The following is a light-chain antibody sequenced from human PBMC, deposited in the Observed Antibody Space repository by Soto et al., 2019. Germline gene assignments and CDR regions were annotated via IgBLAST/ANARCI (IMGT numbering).Light chain of an antibody. CDR1: QSFNSIY. V-gene: IGKV3-20*01. Sequence: EVELTQSPCSLSLSPGERVTLSCRASQSFNSIYLAWYQQKPGQAPRLLIYGASSRATGIPDRFSGSGSGTDFTLTISRLEPEDFAVYYCHQYDSWTFGQGTKVDIK. CDR2: GAS. CDR3: HQYDSWT. J-gene: IGKJ1*01.